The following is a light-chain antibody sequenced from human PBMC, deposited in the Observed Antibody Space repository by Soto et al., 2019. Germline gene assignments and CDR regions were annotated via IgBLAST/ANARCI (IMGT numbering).Light chain of an antibody. J-gene: IGKJ4*01. CDR1: QSVRSN. CDR2: STS. Sequence: EIVLTQSPATLSVSPGDRVTLSCRASQSVRSNLAWYQQKPGQAPRLLIYSTSNRPTGVPARFSGSGSGTEFTLTISSLQSEDFGVYYCQQCDNWPLTFGGGTKVDI. CDR3: QQCDNWPLT. V-gene: IGKV3D-15*01.